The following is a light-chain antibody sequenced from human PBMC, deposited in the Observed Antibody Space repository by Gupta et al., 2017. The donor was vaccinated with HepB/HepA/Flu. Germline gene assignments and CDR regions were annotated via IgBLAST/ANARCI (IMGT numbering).Light chain of an antibody. CDR3: QQFNSSPLT. CDR2: GAS. Sequence: AIQFTQSPSSLSASVGDRVTITCRASQGITTALAWYQQKPGKAPNLLIYGASSLKSGVPSRFSGSGSGTDFTLTISSLQPEDFATYFCQQFNSSPLTFGGGTMVDI. J-gene: IGKJ4*01. V-gene: IGKV1-13*02. CDR1: QGITTA.